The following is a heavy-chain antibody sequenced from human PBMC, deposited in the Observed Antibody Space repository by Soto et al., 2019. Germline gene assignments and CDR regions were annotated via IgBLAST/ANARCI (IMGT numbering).Heavy chain of an antibody. V-gene: IGHV3-23*01. D-gene: IGHD6-19*01. CDR3: AKGPQWLVNWFDP. Sequence: EVQLLESGGGLVQPGGSVRLSCAASGFTFSSNGMSWVRQAPGKGLEWVSGFRGSDGSTYYADSVKGRFTISRDNSKNTLYLQMNSLRAEDTAVYYCAKGPQWLVNWFDPWGQGTLVTVS. J-gene: IGHJ5*02. CDR1: GFTFSSNG. CDR2: FRGSDGST.